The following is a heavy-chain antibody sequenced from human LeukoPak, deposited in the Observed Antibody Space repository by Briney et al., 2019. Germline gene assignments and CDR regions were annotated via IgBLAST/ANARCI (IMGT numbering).Heavy chain of an antibody. CDR2: IYSGGST. CDR1: GFTVSSNY. V-gene: IGHV3-66*01. CDR3: AKDPRDHSYGWSWRYFDY. J-gene: IGHJ4*02. Sequence: PGGSLRLSCAASGFTVSSNYMSWVRQAPGKGLEWVSIIYSGGSTYYADSVKGRLPISRDNSKNTLYLQMNSLRAEDTAVYYCAKDPRDHSYGWSWRYFDYWGQGTLVTVSS. D-gene: IGHD5-18*01.